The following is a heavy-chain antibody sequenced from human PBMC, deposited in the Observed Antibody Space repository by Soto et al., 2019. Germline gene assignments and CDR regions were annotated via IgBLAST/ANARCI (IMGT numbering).Heavy chain of an antibody. CDR1: GGSISSGDYY. Sequence: QVQLQESGPGLVKPSQTLSLTCTVSGGSISSGDYYWSWIRQPPGKGLEWIGYIYYSGSTYYNPSLEGRVTISVDTSKNQFSLKLSSVTAADTAVYYCARGIHYDSSGYYYDAFDIWGQGTMVTVSS. J-gene: IGHJ3*02. CDR3: ARGIHYDSSGYYYDAFDI. CDR2: IYYSGST. D-gene: IGHD3-22*01. V-gene: IGHV4-30-4*01.